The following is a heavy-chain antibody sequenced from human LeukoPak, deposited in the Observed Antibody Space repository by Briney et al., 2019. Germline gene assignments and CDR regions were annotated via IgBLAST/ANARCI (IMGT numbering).Heavy chain of an antibody. V-gene: IGHV4-39*07. J-gene: IGHJ5*02. CDR3: ARDEIVLRFLEWFDSHTPLNWFDP. D-gene: IGHD3-3*01. CDR2: IYYSGST. CDR1: GGSISSSSYY. Sequence: SETLSLTCTVSGGSISSSSYYWGWIRQPPGKGLEWIGSIYYSGSTYYNPSLKSRVTISVDTSKNQFSLKLSSVTAADTAVYYCARDEIVLRFLEWFDSHTPLNWFDPWGQGTLVTVSS.